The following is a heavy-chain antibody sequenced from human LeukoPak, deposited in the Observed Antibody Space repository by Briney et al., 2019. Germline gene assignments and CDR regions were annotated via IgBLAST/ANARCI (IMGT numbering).Heavy chain of an antibody. CDR2: ISYDGSNK. CDR3: ASPGDTAMAVLDY. D-gene: IGHD5-18*01. J-gene: IGHJ4*02. Sequence: GRSLRLSCAASGFTFSSYAMHWVRQAPGKGLEWVAVISYDGSNKYYADSVKGRFTISRDNSKNTLYLQMNSLRAEDTAVYYCASPGDTAMAVLDYWGQGTLVTVSS. CDR1: GFTFSSYA. V-gene: IGHV3-30-3*01.